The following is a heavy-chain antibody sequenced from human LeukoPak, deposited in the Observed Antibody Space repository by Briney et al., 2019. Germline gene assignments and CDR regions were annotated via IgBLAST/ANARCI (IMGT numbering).Heavy chain of an antibody. CDR1: GFTFSSYA. V-gene: IGHV3-23*01. J-gene: IGHJ4*02. CDR2: ISGSGGST. D-gene: IGHD6-19*01. CDR3: AKYSSGWVTQPFDY. Sequence: PGGSLRLSCAASGFTFSSYAMSWVRQAPGKGLEWVSAISGSGGSTYYADSVKGRFTISRDNSKNTLYLQMSSLRAEDTAVYYCAKYSSGWVTQPFDYWGQGTLVTVSS.